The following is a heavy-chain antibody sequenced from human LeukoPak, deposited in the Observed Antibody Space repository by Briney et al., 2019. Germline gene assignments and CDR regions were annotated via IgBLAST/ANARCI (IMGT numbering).Heavy chain of an antibody. CDR2: IYPGDSDT. CDR3: ARLYYGSGSYQTLDY. D-gene: IGHD3-10*01. V-gene: IGHV5-51*01. CDR1: GYSFTSYL. J-gene: IGHJ4*02. Sequence: GESLKISCKGSGYSFTSYLIGWVRQMPGKGLEWMGIIYPGDSDTRYSPSFQGQVTISADKSISTAYLQWSSLKASDTAMYYCARLYYGSGSYQTLDYWGQGTLVTVSS.